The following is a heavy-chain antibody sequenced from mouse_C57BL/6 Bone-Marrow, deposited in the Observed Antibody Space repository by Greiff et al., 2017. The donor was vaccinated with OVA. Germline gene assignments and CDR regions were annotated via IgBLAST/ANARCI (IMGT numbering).Heavy chain of an antibody. J-gene: IGHJ3*01. CDR1: GYTFTSYW. Sequence: VQLQQPGAELVKPGASVKMSCKASGYTFTSYWITWVKQRPGQGLEWIGDIYPGCGSTNYNEKFKSKATLHVDTSSSTAYMQRSSLTYEDSAVYYCAGSEIKGFAYWGQGTLVTVSA. D-gene: IGHD1-3*01. V-gene: IGHV1-55*01. CDR2: IYPGCGST. CDR3: AGSEIKGFAY.